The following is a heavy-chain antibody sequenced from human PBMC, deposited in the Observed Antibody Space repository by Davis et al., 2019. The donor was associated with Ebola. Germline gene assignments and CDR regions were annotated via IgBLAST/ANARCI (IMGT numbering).Heavy chain of an antibody. CDR2: INDSGST. J-gene: IGHJ6*03. V-gene: IGHV4-39*07. CDR1: GGSISSSSYY. CDR3: ARGWWGTSATMDV. D-gene: IGHD1-1*01. Sequence: PSETLSLTCTVSGGSISSSSYYWGWIRQPPGKGLEWIGEINDSGSTNYNPSLKSRVTISVDTSKNQFSLKLSSVTAADTAVYYCARGWWGTSATMDVWGKGTTVTVSS.